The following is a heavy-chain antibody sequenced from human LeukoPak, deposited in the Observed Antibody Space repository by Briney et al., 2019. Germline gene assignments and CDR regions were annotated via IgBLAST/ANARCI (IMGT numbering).Heavy chain of an antibody. J-gene: IGHJ6*02. CDR3: ARESYHSSSWYYYYYYYGMDV. D-gene: IGHD6-13*01. CDR2: IKQDGSKK. CDR1: GFTFSSYW. Sequence: GGSLRLSCAAAGFTFSSYWMSWVRPAAGKGLEWVANIKQDGSKKYYVDSVKGRFTISRDNAKNSLYLQMNSLRAEDTAVYYCARESYHSSSWYYYYYYYGMDVWGQGTTVTVSS. V-gene: IGHV3-7*01.